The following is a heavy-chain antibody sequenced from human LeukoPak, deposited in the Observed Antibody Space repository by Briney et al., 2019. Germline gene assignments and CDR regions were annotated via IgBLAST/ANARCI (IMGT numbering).Heavy chain of an antibody. V-gene: IGHV4-59*01. CDR1: GGSISSYY. J-gene: IGHJ4*02. D-gene: IGHD3-10*01. CDR2: IYYSGST. CDR3: APNEKMRGVIAF. Sequence: SSETLSLTCTVSGGSISSYYWSWIRQPPGKGLEWIGYIYYSGSTNYNPSLKSRVTISVDASKNQFSLKLSSVTAADTAVYYCAPNEKMRGVIAFGGQGTLVTVSS.